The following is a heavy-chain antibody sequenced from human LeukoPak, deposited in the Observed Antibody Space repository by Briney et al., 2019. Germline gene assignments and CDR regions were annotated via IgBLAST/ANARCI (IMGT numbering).Heavy chain of an antibody. CDR3: ARRRVDAFDI. CDR2: IYSSGST. Sequence: SETLSLTCTVSGGSISSLYWSWIRQPQGKGLKWIGYIYSSGSTNYNPYLKRRVTISVDTSKNQFSLKLSSVTAADTAVYYCARRRVDAFDIWGQGTMVTVSS. V-gene: IGHV4-59*08. CDR1: GGSISSLY. J-gene: IGHJ3*02.